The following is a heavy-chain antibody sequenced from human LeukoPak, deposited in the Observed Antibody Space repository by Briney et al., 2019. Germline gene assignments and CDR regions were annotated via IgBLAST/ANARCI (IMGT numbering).Heavy chain of an antibody. D-gene: IGHD1-26*01. CDR3: ARARWELASFDY. V-gene: IGHV7-4-1*02. CDR1: GYTFTIYV. J-gene: IGHJ4*02. CDR2: INTNTAHP. Sequence: ASVTVSFTASGYTFTIYVMNWVGQAPGQGGEGMGWINTNTAHPPYAQGFTGRFVFSLAPSVSTAYLQISSLKADDTAVYYCARARWELASFDYWGQGSLVTVSS.